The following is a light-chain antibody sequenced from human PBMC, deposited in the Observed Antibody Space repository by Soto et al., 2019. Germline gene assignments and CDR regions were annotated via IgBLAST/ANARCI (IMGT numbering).Light chain of an antibody. Sequence: DLQMTQSPSSLSASVGDRVTITCRASQDISNSLAWFQQKPGTVPKSLIFGASTLQSGVPSRFSGSGSGTDFTLTISSLQPEDFATYYCQQFKTYPFTFGPGTKVDIK. CDR1: QDISNS. CDR2: GAS. V-gene: IGKV1-16*01. CDR3: QQFKTYPFT. J-gene: IGKJ3*01.